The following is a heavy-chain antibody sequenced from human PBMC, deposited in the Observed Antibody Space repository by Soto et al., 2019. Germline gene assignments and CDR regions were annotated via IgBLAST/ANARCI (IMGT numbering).Heavy chain of an antibody. Sequence: QVQLQESGPGLVKPSQTLSLTCTVSGGSISSGGYYWSWIRQHPGKGREWIGYIYYSGSTYYNPSLKGRGTLSADSSKNQLSRKLSSLTAADTAVYYCARDGAEGGSDRYWGQGTLVTVSS. CDR3: ARDGAEGGSDRY. CDR1: GGSISSGGYY. CDR2: IYYSGST. V-gene: IGHV4-31*03. J-gene: IGHJ4*02. D-gene: IGHD2-15*01.